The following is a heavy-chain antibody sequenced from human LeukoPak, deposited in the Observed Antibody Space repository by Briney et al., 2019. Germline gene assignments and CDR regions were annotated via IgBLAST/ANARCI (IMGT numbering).Heavy chain of an antibody. CDR1: GFTFSSYS. J-gene: IGHJ4*02. V-gene: IGHV3-21*01. CDR2: ISSSSSYI. CDR3: ARAQRYSSSGYFEY. D-gene: IGHD6-13*01. Sequence: GGSLRLSCAASGFTFSSYSMNWVRQAPGKGLEWVSSISSSSSYIYYADSVKGRFTISRDNAKNSLYLQMNSLRAGDTAVYYCARAQRYSSSGYFEYWGQGTLVTVSS.